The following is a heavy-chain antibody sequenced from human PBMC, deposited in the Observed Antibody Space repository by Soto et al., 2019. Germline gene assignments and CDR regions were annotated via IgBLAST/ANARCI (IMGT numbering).Heavy chain of an antibody. CDR1: GGSISGYY. J-gene: IGHJ3*02. Sequence: QVQLQESGPGLVKPSETLSLTCTVSGGSISGYYWSWIRQPAGKGLEWIGRIYSSGSTNDNPSLPSRVSMSVDTPRNQFSLRLNSGTAADTAVYYCARREGVGGGHDIWGQGTMVTVSS. D-gene: IGHD1-26*01. V-gene: IGHV4-4*07. CDR2: IYSSGST. CDR3: ARREGVGGGHDI.